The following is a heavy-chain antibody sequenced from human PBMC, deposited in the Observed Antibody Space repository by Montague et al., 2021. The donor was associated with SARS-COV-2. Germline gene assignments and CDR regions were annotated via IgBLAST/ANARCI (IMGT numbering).Heavy chain of an antibody. D-gene: IGHD3-10*01. V-gene: IGHV3-33*08. CDR2: IWYDGSNQ. CDR3: AREYSAHIWFGEYYRYGMNV. J-gene: IGHJ6*02. CDR1: GFTFSSYD. Sequence: SLRLSCAASGFTFSSYDMHWVRQAPGKGLEWVAVIWYDGSNQYYGDSVKGRFTISRDNSKNTLYLQMNSLRAEDTAVYYCAREYSAHIWFGEYYRYGMNVWGQGTTVTVSS.